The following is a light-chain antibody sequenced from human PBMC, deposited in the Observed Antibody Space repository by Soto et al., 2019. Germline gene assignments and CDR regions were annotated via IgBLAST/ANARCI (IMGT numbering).Light chain of an antibody. Sequence: EIVLTQSPAILSLSPGEKATLSCRASQSVSGSLGWYQQKPGQAPRLIIYDASVRATGIPARFSGSGSGTDFTLIISSLEPEDFAVYYCQEGTYWPAFGGGTKVEIK. V-gene: IGKV3-11*01. J-gene: IGKJ4*01. CDR3: QEGTYWPA. CDR1: QSVSGS. CDR2: DAS.